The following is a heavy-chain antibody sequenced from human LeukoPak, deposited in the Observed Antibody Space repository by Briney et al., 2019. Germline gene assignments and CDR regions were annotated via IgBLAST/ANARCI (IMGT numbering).Heavy chain of an antibody. D-gene: IGHD2-15*01. CDR1: GFTFSTYI. V-gene: IGHV3-21*01. CDR3: ARCSGGSCSHSDDY. CDR2: IISVSRYT. J-gene: IGHJ4*02. Sequence: GGSLRLSCAASGFTFSTYIMNWVRQAPGKRLEWVSSIISVSRYTYYAQSAKSRFTISRDKAKNTLCLQMNRLRAEDTAVYYCARCSGGSCSHSDDYWGQGNLVTVSS.